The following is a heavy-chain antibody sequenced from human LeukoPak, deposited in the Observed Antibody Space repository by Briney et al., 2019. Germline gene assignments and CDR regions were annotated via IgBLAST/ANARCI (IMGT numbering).Heavy chain of an antibody. V-gene: IGHV1-8*01. CDR3: ARAPMVRGGYYFDY. J-gene: IGHJ4*02. D-gene: IGHD3-10*01. CDR1: GYTFTSYD. CDR2: MNPNSGNT. Sequence: GASVKVSCKASGYTFTSYDINWVRQATGQGLEWMGWMNPNSGNTGYAQKFQGRVTMTRNTSISTAYMELSSLRSEDTAVYYCARAPMVRGGYYFDYWGQGTLVTVSS.